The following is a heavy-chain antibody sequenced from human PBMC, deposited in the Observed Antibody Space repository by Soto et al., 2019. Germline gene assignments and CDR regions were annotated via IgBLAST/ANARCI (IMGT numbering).Heavy chain of an antibody. CDR2: ISSSGSTI. CDR3: ARGNVDTAMAFDY. D-gene: IGHD5-18*01. CDR1: GFTFSDYY. J-gene: IGHJ4*02. V-gene: IGHV3-11*04. Sequence: GGSLRLSCAASGFTFSDYYMSWIRQAPGKGLEWVSYISSSGSTIYYADSVKGRFTISRDNSKNTLYLQMNSLRAEDTAVYYCARGNVDTAMAFDYWGQGTLVTVS.